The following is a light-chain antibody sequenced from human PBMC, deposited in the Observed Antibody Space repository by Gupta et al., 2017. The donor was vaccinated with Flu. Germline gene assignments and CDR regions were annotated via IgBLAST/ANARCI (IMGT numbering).Light chain of an antibody. CDR1: QTIISTS. CDR3: QQYGRSSYT. Sequence: ERATLSCRASQTIISTSLGWYQQKPGQAPRLLIFGTSSRATGIPDRFSGSGSGADFTLTISRLEPEDFAVYYCQQYGRSSYTFGQGTMLDI. CDR2: GTS. V-gene: IGKV3-20*01. J-gene: IGKJ2*01.